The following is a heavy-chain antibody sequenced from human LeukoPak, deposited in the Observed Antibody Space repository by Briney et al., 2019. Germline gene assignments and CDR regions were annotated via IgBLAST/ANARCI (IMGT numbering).Heavy chain of an antibody. J-gene: IGHJ3*02. CDR2: ISGSGGST. V-gene: IGHV3-23*01. CDR3: AKLGYCGGDCHLGAFDI. Sequence: AGGSLRLSCAASGFTFSSYAMSWVRQAPGKGLEWVSAISGSGGSTYYADSVKGRFTISRDNSKSTLCLQMNSLRAEDTAVYYCAKLGYCGGDCHLGAFDIWGQGTMVTVSS. CDR1: GFTFSSYA. D-gene: IGHD2-21*02.